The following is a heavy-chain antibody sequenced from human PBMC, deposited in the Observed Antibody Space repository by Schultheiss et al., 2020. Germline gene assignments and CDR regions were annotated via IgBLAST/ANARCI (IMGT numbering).Heavy chain of an antibody. V-gene: IGHV3-21*01. Sequence: GGSLRLSCAASGFTFSNYGMSWVRQGPGKGLEWVSSISSSSSYIYYADSVKGRFTISRDNAKNSLYLQMNSLRAEDTAVYYCARTKTYSFDPWGQGTLVTVSS. D-gene: IGHD2-15*01. CDR2: ISSSSSYI. CDR3: ARTKTYSFDP. CDR1: GFTFSNYG. J-gene: IGHJ5*02.